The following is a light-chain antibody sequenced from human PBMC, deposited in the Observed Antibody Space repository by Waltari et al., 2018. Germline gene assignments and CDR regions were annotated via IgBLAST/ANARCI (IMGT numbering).Light chain of an antibody. CDR1: QSVSNT. Sequence: EIVMTQIPATLSVSPGERVTLSCRASQSVSNTLAWYQQKPGQAPRLLIYDASIGATGIPARFSGSGSGREFTLTISSLQSEDFAVYYCQQYNNWPWTFGQGTKVEIK. J-gene: IGKJ1*01. V-gene: IGKV3-15*01. CDR3: QQYNNWPWT. CDR2: DAS.